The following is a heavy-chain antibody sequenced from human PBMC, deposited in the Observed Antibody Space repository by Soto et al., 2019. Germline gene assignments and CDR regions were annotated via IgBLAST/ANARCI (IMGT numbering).Heavy chain of an antibody. CDR3: ALTSSWYHPFDY. V-gene: IGHV4-59*01. D-gene: IGHD6-13*01. J-gene: IGHJ4*02. Sequence: SETLSLTCPVSGGSISSYYWSWIRQPPGKGLEWIGYIYYSGSTNYNPSLKSRVTISVDTSKNQFSLKLSSVTAADTAVYYCALTSSWYHPFDYWGQGTLVTVSS. CDR1: GGSISSYY. CDR2: IYYSGST.